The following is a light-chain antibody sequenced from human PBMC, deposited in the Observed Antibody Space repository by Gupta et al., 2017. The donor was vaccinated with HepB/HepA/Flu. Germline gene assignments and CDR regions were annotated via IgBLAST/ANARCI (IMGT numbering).Light chain of an antibody. V-gene: IGLV1-51*01. CDR1: SSNIGSSY. CDR2: DNY. J-gene: IGLJ3*02. Sequence: QAVLTQPPSVSAAPGQKVVISCSGSSSNIGSSYVSWYQQVPGKAPKLLIYDNYQRPSGTPDRFSGAKSGTSATLDITGVQTADEGDYYCGTWDYSLSAGVFGGGTKLTVL. CDR3: GTWDYSLSAGV.